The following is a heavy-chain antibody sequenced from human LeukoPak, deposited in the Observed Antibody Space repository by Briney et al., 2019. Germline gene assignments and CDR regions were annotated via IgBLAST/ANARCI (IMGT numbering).Heavy chain of an antibody. Sequence: SVTLSLTCTVSGGSISSYYWSWVPQPAGKGLEWIGRFYTSGSTNYNPSLKSRVTMSVDTSKNQFSLKLSSVTAADTAVYYCARYVKNGYDTPGFDYWGQGTLVTVSS. CDR2: FYTSGST. D-gene: IGHD5-12*01. V-gene: IGHV4-4*07. CDR3: ARYVKNGYDTPGFDY. CDR1: GGSISSYY. J-gene: IGHJ4*02.